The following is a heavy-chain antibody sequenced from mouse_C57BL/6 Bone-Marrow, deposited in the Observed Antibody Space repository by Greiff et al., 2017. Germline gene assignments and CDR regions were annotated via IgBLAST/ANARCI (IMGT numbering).Heavy chain of an antibody. CDR3: ARLKVYYDYEWYFEV. Sequence: QVQLKQSDAELVKPGASVKISCKVSGYTFTDHTIHWMKQRPEQGLEWIGYIYPSDGSTKYNEKFKGKATLTADKSSSTAYMQLNSLTSEDSAVYFCARLKVYYDYEWYFEVWGTGTTVTVSS. CDR1: GYTFTDHT. J-gene: IGHJ1*03. CDR2: IYPSDGST. V-gene: IGHV1-78*01. D-gene: IGHD2-4*01.